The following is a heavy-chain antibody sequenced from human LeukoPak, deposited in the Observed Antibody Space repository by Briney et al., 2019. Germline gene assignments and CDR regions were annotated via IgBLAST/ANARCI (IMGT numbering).Heavy chain of an antibody. CDR3: ARDSVHSGMYV. J-gene: IGHJ6*02. V-gene: IGHV4-59*01. Sequence: PSETLSLTCTVSGGSISSYYWSWIRQPPGKGLEWIGYISYSGSTNYNPALKSRVTISVDTSKNQFSLKLSSVAAADTAVYSCARDSVHSGMYVWGQGTTVTVSS. CDR2: ISYSGST. D-gene: IGHD5/OR15-5a*01. CDR1: GGSISSYY.